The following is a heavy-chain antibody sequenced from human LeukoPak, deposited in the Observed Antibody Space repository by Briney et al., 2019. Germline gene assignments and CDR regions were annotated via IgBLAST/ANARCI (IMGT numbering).Heavy chain of an antibody. CDR3: ARDTRYYDNSGYYYFDY. CDR2: MHYSGST. CDR1: GASISSYY. J-gene: IGHJ4*02. D-gene: IGHD3-22*01. Sequence: SETLSLTCTVSGASISSYYWNWIRQPPGKGLEWIGYMHYSGSTNYNPSLKSRVTISVDTSKHQFSLKLNSVTSADTAVYYCARDTRYYDNSGYYYFDYWGRGTLVTVSS. V-gene: IGHV4-59*01.